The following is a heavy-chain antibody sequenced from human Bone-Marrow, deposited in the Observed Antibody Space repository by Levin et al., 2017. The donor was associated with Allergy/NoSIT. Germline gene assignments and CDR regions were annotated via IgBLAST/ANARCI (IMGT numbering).Heavy chain of an antibody. J-gene: IGHJ4*02. Sequence: TGGSLRLSCIGSGFFFSDYYMSWIRQAPGKGLEWISYISASGRNMSYADSVKGRFTISRDNPKNSLYLQMSSLRVADTAVYYCARSRPSAGHDYYFDSWGQGTLVTVSS. CDR3: ARSRPSAGHDYYFDS. D-gene: IGHD6-13*01. CDR1: GFFFSDYY. CDR2: ISASGRNM. V-gene: IGHV3-11*01.